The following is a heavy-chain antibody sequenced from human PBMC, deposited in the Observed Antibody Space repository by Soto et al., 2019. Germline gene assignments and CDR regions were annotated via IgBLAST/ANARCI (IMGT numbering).Heavy chain of an antibody. D-gene: IGHD5-18*01. CDR2: IYYIGST. CDR1: GGSISSSSYY. V-gene: IGHV4-39*01. J-gene: IGHJ4*02. CDR3: ATPRLLQLWLPFDY. Sequence: LSLTCNVAGGSISSSSYYWGWIRQHPGTGTGWIGSIYYIGSTDSNPSLKSGGTKSADTSKNQLPIMLNSVTAADTAVYFCATPRLLQLWLPFDYWRQGTLVTVSS.